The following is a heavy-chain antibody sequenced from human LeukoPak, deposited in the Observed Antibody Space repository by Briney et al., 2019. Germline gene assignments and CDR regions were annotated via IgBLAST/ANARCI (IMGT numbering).Heavy chain of an antibody. Sequence: GRSLRLSCAASGFTFSSYGMHWVRQAPGKGLEWVAVISYDGSNKYYADSVKDRFTISRDNPKNTLYLQMNSLRAEDTAVYYCAKDDDSRNFDYWGQGTLVTVSS. D-gene: IGHD3-22*01. V-gene: IGHV3-30*18. CDR3: AKDDDSRNFDY. J-gene: IGHJ4*02. CDR2: ISYDGSNK. CDR1: GFTFSSYG.